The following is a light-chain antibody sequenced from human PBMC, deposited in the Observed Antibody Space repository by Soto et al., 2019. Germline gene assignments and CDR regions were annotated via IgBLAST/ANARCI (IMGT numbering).Light chain of an antibody. CDR2: GDN. CDR1: SSNIGAGYD. J-gene: IGLJ3*02. Sequence: QSVLTQPPSVSGAPGQRVTISCTGSSSNIGAGYDVHWYQQLPGTAPKLLIYGDNNRPSGVPDRFSGSKSGTSASLPITGLQAEDEADYYCQSYDSSLSAWVFGGGTKLTVL. V-gene: IGLV1-40*01. CDR3: QSYDSSLSAWV.